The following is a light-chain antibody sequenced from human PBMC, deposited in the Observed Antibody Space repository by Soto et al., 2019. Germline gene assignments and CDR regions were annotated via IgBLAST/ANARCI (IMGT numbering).Light chain of an antibody. J-gene: IGKJ4*01. CDR2: AAS. CDR1: QGISNY. Sequence: DIQMTQSPSSLSASVGDRVTITCRASQGISNYLAWYQQIPGKVPKLMISAASTMKSGGPPRFSGSGSGTDFTLTISSLQPDDVATYYCQTYNNVPAFGGGTMVEIK. V-gene: IGKV1-27*01. CDR3: QTYNNVPA.